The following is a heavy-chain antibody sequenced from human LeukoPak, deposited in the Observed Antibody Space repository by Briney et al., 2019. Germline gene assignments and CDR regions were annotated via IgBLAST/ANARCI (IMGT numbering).Heavy chain of an antibody. CDR3: AKDPYGYNSYYFDY. D-gene: IGHD5-24*01. J-gene: IGHJ4*02. CDR1: GFTFNIYA. Sequence: GGSLRLSCAASGFTFNIYAMSWVRQAPGKGLEWVSAISSSGGSTYYADSVKGRFTISRDNSKNTLYLQMNSLRVEDTAVYYCAKDPYGYNSYYFDYWGQGTLGTVSS. CDR2: ISSSGGST. V-gene: IGHV3-23*01.